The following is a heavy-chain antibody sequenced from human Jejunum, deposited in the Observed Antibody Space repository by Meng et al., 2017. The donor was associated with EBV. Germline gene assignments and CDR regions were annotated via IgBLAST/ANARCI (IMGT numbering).Heavy chain of an antibody. V-gene: IGHV3-30*18. J-gene: IGHJ4*02. D-gene: IGHD2-15*01. CDR3: AKDKGEYCSGGSCYSLGV. CDR1: GFTFSTYG. Sequence: QVQLVESGGGVVQPGRSLRLSCAASGFTFSTYGMHWVSQAPGKGLEWVAIISYDGRIKYYADSVKGRFTISRDNSENTLYLQMNSLRAEDTAVYYCAKDKGEYCSGGSCYSLGVWGQGTLVTVSS. CDR2: ISYDGRIK.